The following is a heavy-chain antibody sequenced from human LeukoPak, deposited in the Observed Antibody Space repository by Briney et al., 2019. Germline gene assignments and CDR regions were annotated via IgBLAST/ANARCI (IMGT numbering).Heavy chain of an antibody. D-gene: IGHD2-21*01. J-gene: IGHJ3*02. CDR1: GGSISGSY. V-gene: IGHV4-59*01. CDR2: IHHSGNT. CDR3: VRWQYCGGNCFFSAFDI. Sequence: SETLSLTXTVSGGSISGSYWSWIRQSPGKGLEWIGYIHHSGNTNSSPPLKSRVTISVDTPKNQFSLKLSSVTAADTAMYYCVRWQYCGGNCFFSAFDIWGQGTMVTVSS.